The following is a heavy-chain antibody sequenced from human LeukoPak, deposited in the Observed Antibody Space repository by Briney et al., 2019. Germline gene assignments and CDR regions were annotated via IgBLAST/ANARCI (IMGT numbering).Heavy chain of an antibody. CDR2: ISDTGGAI. J-gene: IGHJ5*02. CDR3: AKDTSGWSLT. CDR1: GFAFSGYE. D-gene: IGHD6-19*01. V-gene: IGHV3-48*03. Sequence: GVSLRLSCAASGFAFSGYEMYWVRQAPGKGLEWISYISDTGGAIHYADSVKGRFTISRDNAKNSLYLQMNSLRAEDTAVYYCAKDTSGWSLTWGQGTLVTVSS.